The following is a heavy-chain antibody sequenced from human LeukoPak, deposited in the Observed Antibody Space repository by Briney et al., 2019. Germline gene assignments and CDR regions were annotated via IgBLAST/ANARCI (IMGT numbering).Heavy chain of an antibody. Sequence: GGSLRLSCAASEFTFSNYWMSWVRQAPGKGLEWVANIKQDGSEKYYVDSVKGRFTISRDNAKNSLYLQMNSLRGEDTAVYYCARPRVRFGEPMPYYFDCWGQGTLVTVSS. J-gene: IGHJ4*02. CDR1: EFTFSNYW. V-gene: IGHV3-7*01. CDR2: IKQDGSEK. CDR3: ARPRVRFGEPMPYYFDC. D-gene: IGHD3-10*01.